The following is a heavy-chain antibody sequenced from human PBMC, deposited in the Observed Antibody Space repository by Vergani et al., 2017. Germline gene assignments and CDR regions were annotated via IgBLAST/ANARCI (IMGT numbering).Heavy chain of an antibody. CDR2: IYSGGST. Sequence: VQLVESGGGVVQPGRSLRLSCAASGFTVSSNYMSWVRQAPGKGLEWVSVIYSGGSTYYADSVKGRFTISRDNSKNTLYLQMNSLRAEDTAVYYCATAAEPRIAAPLVWGQGTLVTVSS. D-gene: IGHD6-25*01. CDR3: ATAAEPRIAAPLV. V-gene: IGHV3-66*01. J-gene: IGHJ4*02. CDR1: GFTVSSNY.